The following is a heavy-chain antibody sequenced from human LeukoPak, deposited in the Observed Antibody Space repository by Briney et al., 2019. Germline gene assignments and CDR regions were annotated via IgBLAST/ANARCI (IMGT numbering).Heavy chain of an antibody. D-gene: IGHD4-17*01. CDR2: IYTSGST. V-gene: IGHV4-61*02. J-gene: IGHJ6*03. CDR1: DGSISSGSHY. CDR3: ARELYDYAYYYYYMDV. Sequence: SQTLSLTCTVSDGSISSGSHYWSWIRQPAGKGLEWIGRIYTSGSTNYNPSLKSRVTISVDTSKNQFSLKLSSVTAADTAVYYCARELYDYAYYYYYMDVWGKGTTVTVSS.